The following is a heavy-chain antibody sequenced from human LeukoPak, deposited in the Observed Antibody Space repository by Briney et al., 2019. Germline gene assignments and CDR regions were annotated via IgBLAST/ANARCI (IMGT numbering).Heavy chain of an antibody. V-gene: IGHV1-8*01. CDR3: ARAPPYPCGGDCEEPGHPYYYMDV. CDR2: MNPNSGNT. D-gene: IGHD2-21*01. J-gene: IGHJ6*03. CDR1: GYTFTSYD. Sequence: GSVKVSCKASGYTFTSYDINWVRQATGQGLEWMGWMNPNSGNTGYAQKFQGRVTMTRNTSISTAYMELSSLRSEDTAVYYCARAPPYPCGGDCEEPGHPYYYMDVWGKGTTVTVSS.